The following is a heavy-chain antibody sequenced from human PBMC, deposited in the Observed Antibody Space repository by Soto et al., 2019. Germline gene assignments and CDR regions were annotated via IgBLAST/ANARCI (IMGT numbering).Heavy chain of an antibody. CDR3: ARTGDGHHDFLDY. J-gene: IGHJ4*02. Sequence: PGGSLRLSCAASGFTFSSYWMNWVRQAPGKGLEWVANINQDGNEDNLLDSVKGRFTISRDNAKNSLFLQMNGLRVDDTAVYYCARTGDGHHDFLDYWGQGALVTVSS. CDR2: INQDGNED. V-gene: IGHV3-7*01. CDR1: GFTFSSYW. D-gene: IGHD1-1*01.